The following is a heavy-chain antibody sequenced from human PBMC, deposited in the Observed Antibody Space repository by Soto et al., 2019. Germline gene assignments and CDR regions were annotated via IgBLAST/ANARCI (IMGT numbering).Heavy chain of an antibody. Sequence: ASVKVSCKASGYTFTSYGISWVRQAPGQGLEWMGWISAYNGNTNYAQKLQGRVTMTTDTSTSKAYMELRSLRSDDTAVYYCAIPTKYYGSGSYLYYGMDVWGQGTTVTVSS. D-gene: IGHD3-10*01. CDR3: AIPTKYYGSGSYLYYGMDV. CDR2: ISAYNGNT. J-gene: IGHJ6*02. CDR1: GYTFTSYG. V-gene: IGHV1-18*01.